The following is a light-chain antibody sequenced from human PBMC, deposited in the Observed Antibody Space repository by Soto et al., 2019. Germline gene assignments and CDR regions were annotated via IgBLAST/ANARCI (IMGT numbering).Light chain of an antibody. CDR2: GAS. Sequence: EIVLTQSPGTLSLSPGERATLSCRASQSVSSSYLAWYQQKPGQAPRLLIYGASSGATGIPDRFSGSGSGTDFTLTISRLEPEDFAVYYCQQYGNYPWTFGRGTKVEIK. J-gene: IGKJ1*01. V-gene: IGKV3-20*01. CDR3: QQYGNYPWT. CDR1: QSVSSSY.